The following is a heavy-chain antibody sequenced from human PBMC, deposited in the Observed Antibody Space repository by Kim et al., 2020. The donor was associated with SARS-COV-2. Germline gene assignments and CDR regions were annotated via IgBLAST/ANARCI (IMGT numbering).Heavy chain of an antibody. D-gene: IGHD5-18*01. CDR3: AKGWKQLWLSPNYFDY. J-gene: IGHJ4*02. CDR1: GFTFDDYA. V-gene: IGHV3-9*01. Sequence: GGSLRLSCAASGFTFDDYAMHWVRQAPGKGLEWVSGISWNSGSIGYADSVKGRFTISRDNAKNSLYLQMNRLRAEDTALYYCAKGWKQLWLSPNYFDYSGQGTLVTVSS. CDR2: ISWNSGSI.